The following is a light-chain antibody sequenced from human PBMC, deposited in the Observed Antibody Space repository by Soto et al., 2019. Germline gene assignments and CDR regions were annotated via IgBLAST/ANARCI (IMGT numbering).Light chain of an antibody. V-gene: IGKV3-15*01. CDR1: QNVSNN. CDR2: GAS. Sequence: EIVMTQSPSTLSVSPGERSALSYRASQNVSNNLAWYQQKPGQAPRLLIYGASTRDTGIPPRFSGSGSGTEFTLTITSLQSEDFAVYYCQQYNNWPPSITFGQGTRLEIK. J-gene: IGKJ5*01. CDR3: QQYNNWPPSIT.